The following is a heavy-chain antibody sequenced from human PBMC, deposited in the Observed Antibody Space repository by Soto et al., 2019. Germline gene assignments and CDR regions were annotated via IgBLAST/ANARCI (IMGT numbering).Heavy chain of an antibody. CDR3: AHSSLHYKKWFDP. CDR2: IYWDDDT. Sequence: QITLKESGPTVVKPTQTLTLTCTFSGFSLSSDGVGVGWIRQPPGKAPEWLALIYWDDDTRYSPSLKTRLTITKDTSKNQVVLRMTNMDPVDTATYYCAHSSLHYKKWFDPRGQGTLVIVSS. CDR1: GFSLSSDGVG. V-gene: IGHV2-5*02. J-gene: IGHJ5*02. D-gene: IGHD4-4*01.